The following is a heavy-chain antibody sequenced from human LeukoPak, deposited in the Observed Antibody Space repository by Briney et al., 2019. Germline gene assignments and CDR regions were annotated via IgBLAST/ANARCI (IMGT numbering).Heavy chain of an antibody. V-gene: IGHV3-30*01. CDR1: GFTFSSYA. CDR3: ARADPFYGYMGV. J-gene: IGHJ6*03. Sequence: PGGSLRLSCAASGFTFSSYAMHWVRQAPGKGLEWVAVISYDGSNKYYADSVKGRFTISRDNSKNTLYLQMNSLRAEDTAVYYCARADPFYGYMGVWGKGTTVTVSS. D-gene: IGHD4-17*01. CDR2: ISYDGSNK.